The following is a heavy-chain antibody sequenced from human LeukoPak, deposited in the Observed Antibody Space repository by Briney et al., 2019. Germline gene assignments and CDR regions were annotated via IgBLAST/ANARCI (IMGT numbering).Heavy chain of an antibody. V-gene: IGHV3-74*01. J-gene: IGHJ4*02. CDR3: ARDSRDGYIDY. D-gene: IGHD5-24*01. CDR1: GFTFSSYG. Sequence: GGSLRLSCAASGFTFSSYGMHWVRQTPGKGLVWVSRINSDGSSTSYADSVKGRFTISRDNAMNTLYLQMNSLRAEDTAVYYCARDSRDGYIDYWGQGTLVTVSS. CDR2: INSDGSST.